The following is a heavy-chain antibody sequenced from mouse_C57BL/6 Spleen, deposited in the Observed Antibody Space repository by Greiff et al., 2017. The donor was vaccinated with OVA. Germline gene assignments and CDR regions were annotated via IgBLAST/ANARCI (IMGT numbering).Heavy chain of an antibody. Sequence: VQLQQSGPELVKPGASVKISCKASGYAFSSSWMNWVKQRPGKGLEWIGRIYPGDGDTNYNGKFKGKATLTADKSSSTAYMQLSSLTSEDTAVYFCARRHGPYFDYWGQGTTLTVSA. D-gene: IGHD1-1*02. CDR3: ARRHGPYFDY. J-gene: IGHJ2*01. CDR1: GYAFSSSW. CDR2: IYPGDGDT. V-gene: IGHV1-82*01.